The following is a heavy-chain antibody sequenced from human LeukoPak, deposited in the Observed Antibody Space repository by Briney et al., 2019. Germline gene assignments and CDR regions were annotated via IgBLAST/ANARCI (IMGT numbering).Heavy chain of an antibody. J-gene: IGHJ4*02. V-gene: IGHV4-59*01. D-gene: IGHD5-18*01. CDR3: ARGYGRYFDY. Sequence: SETLSLTCTVSNGSISSFYWTWIRQPPGKGLEWIGYIYYAGTTDYNPSLKSRVTISVDTSKNQFSLKLSSVTAADTAVYYCARGYGRYFDYWGQGTLVTVSS. CDR2: IYYAGTT. CDR1: NGSISSFY.